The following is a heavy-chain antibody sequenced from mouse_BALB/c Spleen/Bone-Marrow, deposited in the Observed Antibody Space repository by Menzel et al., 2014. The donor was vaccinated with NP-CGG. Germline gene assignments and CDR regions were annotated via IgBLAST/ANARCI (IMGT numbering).Heavy chain of an antibody. D-gene: IGHD2-14*01. CDR1: GYTFTNYW. CDR3: AREVRRYFDV. J-gene: IGHJ1*01. Sequence: VQVVESGAELVRPGTSVKISCKASGYTFTNYWLGWVKQRPGHGLEGIGDIYPGGGYTNYNEKFKGKATLTADTSSSTAYMQLSSLTSEDSAVYFCAREVRRYFDVWGAGTTVTVSS. CDR2: IYPGGGYT. V-gene: IGHV1-63*02.